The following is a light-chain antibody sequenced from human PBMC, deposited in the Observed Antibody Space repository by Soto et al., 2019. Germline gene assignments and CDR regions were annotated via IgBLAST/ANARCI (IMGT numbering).Light chain of an antibody. CDR2: DAS. Sequence: EIVLTQSPGTLSLSPGERATLSCRASQSVSSSYLAWYQQKPGQAPRLLIYDASTRATGIPARFSGSGSGTEFTLTISSLQSEDFAVYSCQQYNNWPPWTFGQGTKVDIK. V-gene: IGKV3-15*01. CDR3: QQYNNWPPWT. J-gene: IGKJ1*01. CDR1: QSVSSSY.